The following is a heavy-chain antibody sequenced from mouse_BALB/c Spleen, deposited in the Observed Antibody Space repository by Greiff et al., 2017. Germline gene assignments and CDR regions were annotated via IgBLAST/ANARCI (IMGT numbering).Heavy chain of an antibody. CDR1: GYTFTDYA. Sequence: VHLVESGAELLRPGVSVKISCKGSGYTFTDYAMHWVKQSHAKSLEWIGVISTYYGDASYNQKFKGKATMTVDKSSSTAYMELARLTSEDSAIYYCARSLTGTRDYFDYWGQGTTLTVSS. CDR3: ARSLTGTRDYFDY. D-gene: IGHD4-1*01. J-gene: IGHJ2*01. CDR2: ISTYYGDA. V-gene: IGHV1S137*01.